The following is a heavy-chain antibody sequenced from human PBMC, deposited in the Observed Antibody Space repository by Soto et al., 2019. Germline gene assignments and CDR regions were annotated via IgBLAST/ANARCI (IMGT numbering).Heavy chain of an antibody. J-gene: IGHJ6*03. CDR2: ISAYNGDT. CDR1: GYTFTNYG. CDR3: ARVRQIVGYFYYYMDV. D-gene: IGHD6-6*01. Sequence: QVQLLQSGAEVKKPGASVKVSCKASGYTFTNYGITWVRQAPGQGLEWMGWISAYNGDTHYTQRLQGRVTMTTDTSTSTAYMALRGLRSDDTAVYYCARVRQIVGYFYYYMDVWGKGTTVTVSS. V-gene: IGHV1-18*01.